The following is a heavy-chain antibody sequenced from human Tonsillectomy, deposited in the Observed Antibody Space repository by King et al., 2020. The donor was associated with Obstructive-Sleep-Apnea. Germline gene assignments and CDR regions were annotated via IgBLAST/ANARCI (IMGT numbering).Heavy chain of an antibody. CDR2: IRQDGSDK. Sequence: VQLVESGGGLVQPGGSLRLSCVASEFTFRNYWMSWFRQAPGKGLEWLANIRQDGSDKHYVDSVKGRFTISRDNAKNSLYLQMNSLRAEDTAVYYCTRDYASTGTTGYYGIDYWGQGTLVTVSS. CDR1: EFTFRNYW. V-gene: IGHV3-7*01. D-gene: IGHD3-9*01. J-gene: IGHJ4*02. CDR3: TRDYASTGTTGYYGIDY.